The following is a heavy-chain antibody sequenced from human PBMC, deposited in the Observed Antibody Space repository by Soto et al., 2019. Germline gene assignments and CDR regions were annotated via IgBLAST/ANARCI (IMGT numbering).Heavy chain of an antibody. D-gene: IGHD3-10*02. Sequence: SETLSLACTVSGASISSSAYSWRWVRQPPGKGLEWIGYIFHSGSAYYNPSLKSLVTISVDASKNQFALKLTSVTAADTAVFYCPGYTFGHDRECHCAMEVGGQGTTVNVSS. V-gene: IGHV4-30-4*01. CDR2: IFHSGSA. CDR1: GASISSSAYS. J-gene: IGHJ6*02. CDR3: PGYTFGHDRECHCAMEV.